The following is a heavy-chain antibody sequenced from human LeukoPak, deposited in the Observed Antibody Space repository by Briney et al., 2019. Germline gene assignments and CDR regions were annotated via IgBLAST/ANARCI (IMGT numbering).Heavy chain of an antibody. V-gene: IGHV3-23*01. D-gene: IGHD2-2*01. Sequence: GGSLRLSCAASGFIFSSYAMSWVRQAPGKGLEWVSTISGSGGSTYYADSVKGRFTISRDNSKNTVYLQMNSLRAEDTAVYYCAKDRSCISNVCHGDIDYWGQGTLVTVSS. CDR1: GFIFSSYA. CDR3: AKDRSCISNVCHGDIDY. CDR2: ISGSGGST. J-gene: IGHJ4*02.